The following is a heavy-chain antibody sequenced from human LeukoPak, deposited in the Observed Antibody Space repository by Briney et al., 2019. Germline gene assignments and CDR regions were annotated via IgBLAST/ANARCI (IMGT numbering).Heavy chain of an antibody. J-gene: IGHJ1*01. D-gene: IGHD6-13*01. CDR3: ATALAAADSF. CDR2: IERDGSKK. Sequence: GGSLRLSCAASGFTFSSFWLTWVRQAPGKGLEWVANIERDGSKKTYVDSVKGRFTISRDNAKNSLYLQMSSLRAEDTAVYYCATALAAADSFWGQGTLVAVSA. V-gene: IGHV3-7*01. CDR1: GFTFSSFW.